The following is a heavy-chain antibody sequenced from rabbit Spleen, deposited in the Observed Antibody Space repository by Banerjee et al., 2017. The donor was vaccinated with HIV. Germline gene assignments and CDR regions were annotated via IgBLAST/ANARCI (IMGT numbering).Heavy chain of an antibody. CDR1: GVSLSGNSY. Sequence: QSLEESGGDLVKPGASLTLTCIASGVSLSGNSYMCWVRQAPGKGLEWIACIDTGSSGFPYFASWAKGRFTISKTSSTTVTLQMTSLTAADTATYFCARDTSSSFSSYGMDLWGPGTLVTVS. CDR2: IDTGSSGFP. V-gene: IGHV1S40*01. J-gene: IGHJ6*01. CDR3: ARDTSSSFSSYGMDL. D-gene: IGHD1-1*01.